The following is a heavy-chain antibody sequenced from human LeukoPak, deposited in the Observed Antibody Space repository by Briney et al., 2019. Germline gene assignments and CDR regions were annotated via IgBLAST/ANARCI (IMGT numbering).Heavy chain of an antibody. CDR3: ATGRWLRLFDY. Sequence: GGSLRLSCAASGFTFSSYGMHWVRQAPGRGLEWVALIWYDGTNKYYADSVKGRFTVSRDNSKNTLYLQMNSLRPEDTAVYFCATGRWLRLFDYWGQGTRVTVSS. V-gene: IGHV3-33*01. CDR1: GFTFSSYG. CDR2: IWYDGTNK. J-gene: IGHJ4*02. D-gene: IGHD5-24*01.